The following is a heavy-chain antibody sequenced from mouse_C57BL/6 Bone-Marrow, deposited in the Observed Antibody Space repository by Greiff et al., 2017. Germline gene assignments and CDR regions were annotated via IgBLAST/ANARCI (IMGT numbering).Heavy chain of an antibody. D-gene: IGHD2-10*01. CDR2: INPGSGGT. Sequence: VQLQQSGAELVRPGTSVKVSCKASGYAFTNYLIEWVKQRPGQGLEWIGVINPGSGGTNYNEKFKGKATLTADKSSSTAYMQLSSLTSEDSAVYFCARSYYGNYLYFDYWGQGTTLTVSS. CDR1: GYAFTNYL. J-gene: IGHJ2*01. CDR3: ARSYYGNYLYFDY. V-gene: IGHV1-54*01.